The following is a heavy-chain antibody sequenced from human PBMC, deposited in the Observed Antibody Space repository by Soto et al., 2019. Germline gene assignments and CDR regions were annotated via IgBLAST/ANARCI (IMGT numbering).Heavy chain of an antibody. J-gene: IGHJ4*02. V-gene: IGHV3-9*01. Sequence: GGSLRLSCAASGFTFDDYAMHWVRQAPGKGLEWVSGISWNGGSIGYADSVKGRFTISRDNAKNSLYLQMNSLRAEDTALYYCAKSGYGDYFDYWGQGILVTVPQ. D-gene: IGHD4-17*01. CDR1: GFTFDDYA. CDR2: ISWNGGSI. CDR3: AKSGYGDYFDY.